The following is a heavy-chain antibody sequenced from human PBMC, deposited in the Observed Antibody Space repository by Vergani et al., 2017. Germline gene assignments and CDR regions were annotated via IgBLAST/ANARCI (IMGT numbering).Heavy chain of an antibody. Sequence: QVQLVESGGGVVQPGRSLRLSCAASGFTFSYYGMHWVRQAPGKGLEWVAVIWYDGSNKYYADSVKGRFTISRDNSKNTLYLQMNSLRAEDTAVYYCARTPTPRYYFDYWGQGTLVTVSS. CDR2: IWYDGSNK. CDR1: GFTFSYYG. V-gene: IGHV3-33*01. J-gene: IGHJ4*02. CDR3: ARTPTPRYYFDY.